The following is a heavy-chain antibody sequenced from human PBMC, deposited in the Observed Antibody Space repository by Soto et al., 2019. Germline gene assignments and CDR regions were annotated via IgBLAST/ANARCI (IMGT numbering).Heavy chain of an antibody. CDR2: ISYDGSNK. V-gene: IGHV3-30-3*01. CDR3: ARDHRYGSGSHNYYYYGMDV. CDR1: GFTFSSYA. J-gene: IGHJ6*02. Sequence: QVQLVESGGGVVQPGRSLRLSCAASGFTFSSYAMHWVRQAPGKGLEWVAVISYDGSNKYYADSVKGRFTISRDNSKNALYLQMNSLRAEDTAVYYCARDHRYGSGSHNYYYYGMDVWGQGTTVTVSS. D-gene: IGHD3-10*01.